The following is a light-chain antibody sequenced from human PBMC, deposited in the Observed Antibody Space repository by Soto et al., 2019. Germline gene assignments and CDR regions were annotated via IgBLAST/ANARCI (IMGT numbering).Light chain of an antibody. J-gene: IGKJ4*01. CDR1: QSVRSY. V-gene: IGKV3-11*01. CDR3: QQRSNWPLT. CDR2: DAS. Sequence: EIVLTQSPATLSLSPGERATLSCRASQSVRSYLAWYQQKIGQAPRLLIYDASNRATGIPARFSGSGSGTDFTLTISSLEPEDFAVYYCQQRSNWPLTFGGWTKVEIK.